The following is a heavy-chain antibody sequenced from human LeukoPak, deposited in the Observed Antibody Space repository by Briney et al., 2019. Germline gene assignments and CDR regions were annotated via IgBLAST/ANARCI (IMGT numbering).Heavy chain of an antibody. V-gene: IGHV3-23*01. CDR3: AKDGHYCTATACFSSWFDP. Sequence: SGGSLRLSCAASGFTFNSYAMSWVRQAPGKGLEWVSAISASGGTTYYADSVKGRFTISRDNSKNSLFLQMNSLKTDDTAFYYCAKDGHYCTATACFSSWFDPWGQGTLVTVSS. CDR2: ISASGGTT. D-gene: IGHD2-8*02. J-gene: IGHJ5*02. CDR1: GFTFNSYA.